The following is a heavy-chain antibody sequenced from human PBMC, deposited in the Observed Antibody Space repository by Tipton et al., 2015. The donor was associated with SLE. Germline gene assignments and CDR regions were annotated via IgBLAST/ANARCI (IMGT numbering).Heavy chain of an antibody. CDR3: ARGQRCSGTNCYRRLYYSGMDV. CDR1: GGSFSGYF. V-gene: IGHV4-34*01. D-gene: IGHD2-2*02. CDR2: INHSGST. Sequence: TLSLTCAVYGGSFSGYFWSWIRQPPGKGLEWVGEINHSGSTNYSPSLMSRVTISVDTSKDQFSLKLSSVTGADTAVDYCARGQRCSGTNCYRRLYYSGMDVWGQGATVTVSS. J-gene: IGHJ6*02.